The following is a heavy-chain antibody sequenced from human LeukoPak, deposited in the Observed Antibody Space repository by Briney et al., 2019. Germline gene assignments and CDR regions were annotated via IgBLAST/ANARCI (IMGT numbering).Heavy chain of an antibody. V-gene: IGHV1-2*02. Sequence: ASVKVSCKASGYTFTGYYMHWVRQARGQAREWLGWINPNSGGTNYAQKFQGRVTMTRDTSISTAYMELSRLRSDDTAVYYCARVFRQLWLGFDYWGQGTLVTVSS. CDR1: GYTFTGYY. CDR2: INPNSGGT. CDR3: ARVFRQLWLGFDY. D-gene: IGHD5-18*01. J-gene: IGHJ4*02.